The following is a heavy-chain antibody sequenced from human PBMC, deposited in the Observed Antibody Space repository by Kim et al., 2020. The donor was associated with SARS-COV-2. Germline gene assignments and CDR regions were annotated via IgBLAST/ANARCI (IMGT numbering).Heavy chain of an antibody. CDR3: ARGTDRRGRSSSGDFDY. CDR1: GYTFSSYA. CDR2: IIANFGTA. Sequence: SVKVSCKASGYTFSSYAISWVRQAPGQGLEWMGWIIANFGTANYAQKLQGRVTMTTDKSTSTAYMELSSLRSEDTAVYYCARGTDRRGRSSSGDFDYWG. J-gene: IGHJ4*01. D-gene: IGHD6-6*01. V-gene: IGHV1-69*05.